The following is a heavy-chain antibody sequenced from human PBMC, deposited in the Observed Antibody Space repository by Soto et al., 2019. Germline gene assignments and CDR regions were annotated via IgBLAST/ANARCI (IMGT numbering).Heavy chain of an antibody. CDR3: AKPYSSSPPLRDYYFDY. CDR2: ISGSGGST. D-gene: IGHD6-6*01. CDR1: GFTFSSYA. Sequence: EVQLLESGGGLVQPGGSLRLSCAASGFTFSSYAMSWVRQAPGKGLEWVSAISGSGGSTYYADSVKGRFTISRDNSKNTLYLQMNSLRAEDTAVYYCAKPYSSSPPLRDYYFDYWGQGTLVTVSS. V-gene: IGHV3-23*01. J-gene: IGHJ4*02.